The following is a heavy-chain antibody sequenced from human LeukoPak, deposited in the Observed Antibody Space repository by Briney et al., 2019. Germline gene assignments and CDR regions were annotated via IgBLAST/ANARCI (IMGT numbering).Heavy chain of an antibody. Sequence: ASVKVSCKTAGYTFSKFGINWVRQAPGQGLEWMGWISGNNDNPNYGQKFQGRFTVTTDSSTSTAYMELRNLTFDDTAVYYCARDATRPDSTWGQRALVTVSS. J-gene: IGHJ5*02. CDR3: ARDATRPDST. CDR2: ISGNNDNP. CDR1: GYTFSKFG. D-gene: IGHD1-14*01. V-gene: IGHV1-18*01.